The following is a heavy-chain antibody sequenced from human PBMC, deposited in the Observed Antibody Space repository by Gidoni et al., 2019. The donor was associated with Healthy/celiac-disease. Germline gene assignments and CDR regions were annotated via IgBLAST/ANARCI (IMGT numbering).Heavy chain of an antibody. CDR3: ARSNRLRLGELSD. CDR2: IYYSGST. CDR1: GGSISSYY. Sequence: QVQLQESGPGLVKPSETLSLTCTVPGGSISSYYWSWIRQPPGKGLEWIGYIYYSGSTNYNPSLKSRVTISVDTSKNQFSLKLSSVTAADTAVYYCARSNRLRLGELSDWGQGTLVTVSS. D-gene: IGHD3-16*02. J-gene: IGHJ4*02. V-gene: IGHV4-59*08.